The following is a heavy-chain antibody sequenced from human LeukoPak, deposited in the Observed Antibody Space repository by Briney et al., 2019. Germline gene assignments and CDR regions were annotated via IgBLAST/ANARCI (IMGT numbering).Heavy chain of an antibody. CDR1: GGSISSYY. D-gene: IGHD2-21*01. V-gene: IGHV4-59*08. CDR3: ARRFPGLGEDPTWYFDY. Sequence: PSETLSLTCTVSGGSISSYYWSWIRQPPGKGLEWIGYIYYSGSTNYNPSLKSRVTISVDTSKNQFSLKLSSVTAADTAVYYCARRFPGLGEDPTWYFDYWGQGTLVTVSS. CDR2: IYYSGST. J-gene: IGHJ4*02.